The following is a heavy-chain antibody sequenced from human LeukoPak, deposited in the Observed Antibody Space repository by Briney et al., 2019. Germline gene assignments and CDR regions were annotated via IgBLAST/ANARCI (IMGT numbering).Heavy chain of an antibody. CDR3: AKASEVGRGYFDY. V-gene: IGHV3-23*01. J-gene: IGHJ4*02. CDR1: GFSFSSYA. Sequence: GGSLRLSCAASGFSFSSYAMSWVRQAPGKGLEWVSVISGSGGSTNYPASVKGRFTMSRDNSQSTLYLQMNSLRVEDTAVYYCAKASEVGRGYFDYWGQGTLITVSS. CDR2: ISGSGGST. D-gene: IGHD1-26*01.